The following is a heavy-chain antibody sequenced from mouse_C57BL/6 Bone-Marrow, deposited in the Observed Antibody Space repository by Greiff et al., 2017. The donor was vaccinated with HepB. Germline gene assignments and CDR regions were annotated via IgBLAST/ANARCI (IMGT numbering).Heavy chain of an antibody. CDR1: GFSLTSYA. D-gene: IGHD2-4*01. V-gene: IGHV2-9-1*01. J-gene: IGHJ2*01. CDR3: ARLYYDYGEGNYFDY. Sequence: VKLVESGPGLVAPSQSLSITCTVSGFSLTSYAISWVRQPPGKGLEWLGVIWTGGGTNYNSALKSRLSISKDNSKSQVFLKMNSLQTDDTARYYCARLYYDYGEGNYFDYWGQGTTLTVSS. CDR2: IWTGGGT.